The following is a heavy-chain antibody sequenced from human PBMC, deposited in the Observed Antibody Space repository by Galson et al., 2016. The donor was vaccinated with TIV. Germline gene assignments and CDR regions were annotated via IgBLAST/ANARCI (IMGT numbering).Heavy chain of an antibody. Sequence: SLRLSCAASGFTFSSFAMSWVRQAPGKGLEWVSYIIDSGSSTYYADSVKGRFTISRDNAKNSVYLQMNSLRAEDTAVYYCARGRGYCDTTSCYVDYWGQGTLVTVSS. CDR2: IIDSGSST. CDR1: GFTFSSFA. V-gene: IGHV3-48*03. CDR3: ARGRGYCDTTSCYVDY. J-gene: IGHJ4*02. D-gene: IGHD2-2*01.